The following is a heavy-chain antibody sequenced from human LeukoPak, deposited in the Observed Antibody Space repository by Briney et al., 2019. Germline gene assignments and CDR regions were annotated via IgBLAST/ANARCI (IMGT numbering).Heavy chain of an antibody. J-gene: IGHJ6*02. CDR2: INHSGST. V-gene: IGHV4-34*01. CDR1: GGSFSSDTHY. CDR3: AGGYCSGGSCYPQVPMDV. D-gene: IGHD2-15*01. Sequence: SETLSLTCTVSGGSFSSDTHYWSWIRQPPGKGLEWIGEINHSGSTNYNPSLKSRVTISVDTSKNQFSLKLSSVTAADTAVYYCAGGYCSGGSCYPQVPMDVWGQGTTVTVSS.